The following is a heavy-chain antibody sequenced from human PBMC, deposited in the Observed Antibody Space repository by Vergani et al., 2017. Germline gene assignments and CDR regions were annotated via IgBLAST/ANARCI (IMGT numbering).Heavy chain of an antibody. CDR1: GFSLSTSGMR. V-gene: IGHV2-70*04. CDR2: IDWDDDK. CDR3: ARSIWFGELSPFDY. D-gene: IGHD3-10*01. J-gene: IGHJ4*02. Sequence: QVTLKESGPALVKPTQTLTLTCTFSGFSLSTSGMRVSWIRQPPGKALEWLARIDWDDDKFYSTSLKTRLTISKDTSKNQVVLTMTNMDPVDTATYYCARSIWFGELSPFDYWGQGTLVTVSS.